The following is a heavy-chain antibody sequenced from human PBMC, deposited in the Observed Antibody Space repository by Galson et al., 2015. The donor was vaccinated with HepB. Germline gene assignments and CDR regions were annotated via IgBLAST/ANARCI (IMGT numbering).Heavy chain of an antibody. CDR3: ARDLKVVEAFDI. Sequence: SVKVSCKASGYTFTSYGISWVRQAPGQGLEWMGWISAYNGNTNYAQKLQGSVTMTTDTSTSTAYMELRSLGSDDTAVYYCARDLKVVEAFDIWGQGTMVTVSS. J-gene: IGHJ3*02. CDR2: ISAYNGNT. V-gene: IGHV1-18*01. D-gene: IGHD2-15*01. CDR1: GYTFTSYG.